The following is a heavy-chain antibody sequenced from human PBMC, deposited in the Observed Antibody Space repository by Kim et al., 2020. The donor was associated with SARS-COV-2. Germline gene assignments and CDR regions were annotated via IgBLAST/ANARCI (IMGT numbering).Heavy chain of an antibody. D-gene: IGHD3-10*01. Sequence: GGSLRLSCAASGFTFSNAWMSWVRQAPGKGLEWVGRIKSKTDGGTTDYAAPVKGRFTISRDDSKNTLYLQMNSLKTEDTAVYYCTTDLLPGLWFGEKRFGYWGQGTLVTVSS. CDR2: IKSKTDGGTT. CDR1: GFTFSNAW. CDR3: TTDLLPGLWFGEKRFGY. V-gene: IGHV3-15*01. J-gene: IGHJ4*02.